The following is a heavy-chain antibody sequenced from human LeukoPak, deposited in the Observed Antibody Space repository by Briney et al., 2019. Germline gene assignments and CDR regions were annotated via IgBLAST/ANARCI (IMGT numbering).Heavy chain of an antibody. J-gene: IGHJ6*03. CDR2: IYYSGST. CDR3: ARVPAGPPYHYMNV. V-gene: IGHV4-59*13. CDR1: GGSITSYY. Sequence: SETLSLTCTVSGGSITSYYWSWIRQPPGKGLEWIGYIYYSGSTSYNPSLRSRVTISVDTSKNQFSLNLRSVTAADTAVYYCARVPAGPPYHYMNVWGKGTTVTVSS.